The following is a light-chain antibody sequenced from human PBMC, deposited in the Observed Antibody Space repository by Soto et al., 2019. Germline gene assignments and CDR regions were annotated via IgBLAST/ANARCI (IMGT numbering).Light chain of an antibody. CDR1: ISDVGGYNF. CDR2: DDR. J-gene: IGLJ2*01. Sequence: QSALTQPRSVSWSPGQSVTISCTGTISDVGGYNFVSWYQQHPGKAPKVMIYDDRILPSGVPDRFSGSRSGNTASLTISWLQAEDEADYYCCSYAGTYSHRIFGGGTKLTVL. CDR3: CSYAGTYSHRI. V-gene: IGLV2-11*01.